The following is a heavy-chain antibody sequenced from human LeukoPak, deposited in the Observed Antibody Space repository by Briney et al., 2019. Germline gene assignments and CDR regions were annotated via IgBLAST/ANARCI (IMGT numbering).Heavy chain of an antibody. V-gene: IGHV3-21*01. Sequence: GGSLTLSCAVSGFTVSSNNMTWVRQAPGQGLECVASISRNSTYIHYADSVKGRFTISRDNARNSLFLQMNSLRAEDTAIYYCAIDAGHYLQLGAQGTLVTVSS. CDR3: AIDAGHYLQL. J-gene: IGHJ4*02. D-gene: IGHD1-1*01. CDR2: ISRNSTYI. CDR1: GFTVSSNN.